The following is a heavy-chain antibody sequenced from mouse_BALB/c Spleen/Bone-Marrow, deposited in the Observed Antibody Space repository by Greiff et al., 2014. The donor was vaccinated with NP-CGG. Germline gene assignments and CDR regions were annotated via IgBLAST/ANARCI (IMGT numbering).Heavy chain of an antibody. CDR1: GYTFTNYW. V-gene: IGHV1-7*01. CDR3: SRIYYYGRDY. CDR2: IDPSTGYT. J-gene: IGHJ2*01. D-gene: IGHD1-1*01. Sequence: VKLVESGAELAKPGASVKMSCKASGYTFTNYWMHWVKQRPGQGLEWIGYIDPSTGYTEYNQKFKDKTTLTADKSSSTAYMQXXXXTSEDSAVYYCSRIYYYGRDYWGQGTTLTVSS.